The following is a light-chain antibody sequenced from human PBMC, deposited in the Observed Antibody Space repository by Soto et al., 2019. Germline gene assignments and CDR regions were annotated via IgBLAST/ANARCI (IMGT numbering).Light chain of an antibody. V-gene: IGKV1-5*03. CDR1: QSIRNW. CDR3: QHYNSYSEA. CDR2: KAS. Sequence: DIQMTQSPSTLSASVGDRVTITCRASQSIRNWLAWYQQRPGKAPNLLIYKASSLESGVPSRFSGSGSGTEFTLTISSLQPDDFATYYCQHYNSYSEAFGQGTKVDIK. J-gene: IGKJ1*01.